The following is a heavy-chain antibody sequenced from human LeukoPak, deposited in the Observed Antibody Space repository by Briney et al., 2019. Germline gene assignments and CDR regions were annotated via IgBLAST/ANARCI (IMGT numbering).Heavy chain of an antibody. V-gene: IGHV4-34*01. CDR2: INHSGST. CDR3: ARGPMSGGRGYYFDY. D-gene: IGHD1-26*01. CDR1: GGSISSYY. Sequence: SETLSLTCTVSGGSISSYYWSWIRQPPGKGLEWIGEINHSGSTNYNPSLKSRVTISVDTSKNQFSLKLSSVTAADTAVYYCARGPMSGGRGYYFDYWGQGTLVTVSS. J-gene: IGHJ4*02.